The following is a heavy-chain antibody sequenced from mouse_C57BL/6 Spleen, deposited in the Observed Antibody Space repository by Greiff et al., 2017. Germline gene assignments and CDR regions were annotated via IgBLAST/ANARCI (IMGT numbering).Heavy chain of an antibody. D-gene: IGHD3-2*02. J-gene: IGHJ3*01. CDR3: ASLDSSGFAWFAY. CDR1: GFTFSSYG. Sequence: EVKLMESGGDLVKPGGSLKLSCAASGFTFSSYGMSWVRQTPDKRLEWVATISSGGSYTYYPDSVNGRFTISRDNAKNTLYLQMSSLKSEDTAMYYCASLDSSGFAWFAYWGQGTLVTVSA. CDR2: ISSGGSYT. V-gene: IGHV5-6*01.